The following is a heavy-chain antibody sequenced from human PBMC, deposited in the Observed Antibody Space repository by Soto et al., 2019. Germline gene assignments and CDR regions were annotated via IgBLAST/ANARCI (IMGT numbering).Heavy chain of an antibody. Sequence: EVHLLESGGGLVQPGGSLRLSCTASGFTFSSYAMTWVRQAPGRGLEGVSGITGSGGRTYYADSVKGRFTISRDNSKSRLYLHMNSLRAEDTAVYYCAKDTRYGDYVRWFDSWGQGTLVTVSS. CDR2: ITGSGGRT. D-gene: IGHD4-17*01. CDR3: AKDTRYGDYVRWFDS. V-gene: IGHV3-23*01. J-gene: IGHJ5*01. CDR1: GFTFSSYA.